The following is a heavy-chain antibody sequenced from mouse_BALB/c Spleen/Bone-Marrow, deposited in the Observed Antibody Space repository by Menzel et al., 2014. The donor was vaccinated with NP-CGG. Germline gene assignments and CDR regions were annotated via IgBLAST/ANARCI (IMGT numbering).Heavy chain of an antibody. D-gene: IGHD1-1*01. Sequence: EVKVVDSGGGLVKPGGSLKLSCAASGFTFSSYAMSWVRQTPEKRLEWVASISSGGSTYHPDSVKGRFTISRDNARNILYLQMSSLRSEDTAMYYCARGRDYGSSYDAMDYWGQGTSVTVSS. J-gene: IGHJ4*01. CDR1: GFTFSSYA. CDR2: ISSGGST. CDR3: ARGRDYGSSYDAMDY. V-gene: IGHV5-6-5*01.